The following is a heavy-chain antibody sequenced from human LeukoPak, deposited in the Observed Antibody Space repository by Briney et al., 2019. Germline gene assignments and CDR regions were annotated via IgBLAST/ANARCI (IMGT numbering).Heavy chain of an antibody. CDR2: INPSGGST. CDR1: GYTFTSYG. V-gene: IGHV1-46*01. Sequence: ASVKVSCKASGYTFTSYGISWVRQAPGQGLEWMGIINPSGGSTSYAQKFQGRVTMTRDTSTSTVYMELSSLRSEDTAVYYCARDLFAAAAGIAYYFDYWGQGTLVTVSS. CDR3: ARDLFAAAAGIAYYFDY. J-gene: IGHJ4*02. D-gene: IGHD6-13*01.